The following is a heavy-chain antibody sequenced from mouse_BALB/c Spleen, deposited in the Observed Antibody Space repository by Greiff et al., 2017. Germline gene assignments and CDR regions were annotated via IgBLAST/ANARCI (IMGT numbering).Heavy chain of an antibody. V-gene: IGHV1-39*01. Sequence: EVKLQESGPELEKPGASVKISCKASGYSFTGYNMNWVKQSNGKSLEWIGNIDPYYGGTSYNQKFKGKATLTVDKSSSTAYMQLKSLTSEDSAVYYCARERGSTMITTHYFDYWGQGTTLTVSS. CDR1: GYSFTGYN. CDR3: ARERGSTMITTHYFDY. CDR2: IDPYYGGT. D-gene: IGHD2-4*01. J-gene: IGHJ2*01.